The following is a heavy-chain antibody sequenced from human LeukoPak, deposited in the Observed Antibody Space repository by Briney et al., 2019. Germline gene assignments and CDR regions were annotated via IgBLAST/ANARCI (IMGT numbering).Heavy chain of an antibody. CDR1: GYTFTGYY. J-gene: IGHJ5*02. V-gene: IGHV1-2*06. CDR3: ARDRAGATNTPGT. Sequence: ASVKVSCKASGYTFTGYYMHWVRQAPGQGLEWMGRINPNSGGTNYAQKFQGRVTMARDTSISTAYMELSRLRSDDTAVYYCARDRAGATNTPGTWGQGTLVTVSS. CDR2: INPNSGGT. D-gene: IGHD1-26*01.